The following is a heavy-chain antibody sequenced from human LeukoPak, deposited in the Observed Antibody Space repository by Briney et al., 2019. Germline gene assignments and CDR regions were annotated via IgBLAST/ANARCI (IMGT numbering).Heavy chain of an antibody. CDR2: ISSSSSYI. J-gene: IGHJ5*02. V-gene: IGHV3-21*01. CDR1: GFTFSSYS. D-gene: IGHD6-6*01. Sequence: GGSLRLSCAASGFTFSSYSMNWVRQAPGKGLEWVSSISSSSSYIYYADSVKGRFTISRDNAKNSLYLQMNSLRAEDTAVYYCATGCRSSVGNWSDPGGQGTLVTVTS. CDR3: ATGCRSSVGNWSDP.